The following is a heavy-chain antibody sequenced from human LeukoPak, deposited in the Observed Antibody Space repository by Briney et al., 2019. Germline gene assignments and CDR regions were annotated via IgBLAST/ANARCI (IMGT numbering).Heavy chain of an antibody. D-gene: IGHD7-27*01. Sequence: SETLSLTCTVSGGSINNYYWSWIRQPPGKGLEWIGEINHSGSTNYNPSLKSRVTISVDASKNQFSLKLSSVTAADTAVYYCARRAALGTLDYWGQGTLVTVSS. J-gene: IGHJ4*02. CDR2: INHSGST. V-gene: IGHV4-34*01. CDR3: ARRAALGTLDY. CDR1: GGSINNYY.